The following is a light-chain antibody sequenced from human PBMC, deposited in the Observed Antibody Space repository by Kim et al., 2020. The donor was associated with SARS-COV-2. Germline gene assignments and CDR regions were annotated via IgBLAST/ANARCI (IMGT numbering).Light chain of an antibody. CDR1: QSVYYN. J-gene: IGKJ1*01. V-gene: IGKV3-15*01. CDR2: GGS. CDR3: HQYIHWQGT. Sequence: EIVMTQSPATLSVSPGERATLSCRASQSVYYNLAWYQQKPGQAPRLLIYGGSSRAAGLPARFSGSGSETEFTLTISSLQPEDVAIYYCHQYIHWQGTFAQGTKVDIK.